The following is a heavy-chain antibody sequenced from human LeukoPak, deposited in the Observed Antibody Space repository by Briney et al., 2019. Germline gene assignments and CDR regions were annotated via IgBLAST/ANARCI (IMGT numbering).Heavy chain of an antibody. CDR2: INHSGST. CDR3: ARVRPGLAAAGPRDY. Sequence: PSETLSLTCAVYGGSFSGYYWSWIRQPPGKGLGWIGEINHSGSTNYNPSLKSRVTISVDTSKNQFSLKLSSVTAADTAVYYCARVRPGLAAAGPRDYWGQGTLVTVSS. D-gene: IGHD6-13*01. CDR1: GGSFSGYY. V-gene: IGHV4-34*01. J-gene: IGHJ4*02.